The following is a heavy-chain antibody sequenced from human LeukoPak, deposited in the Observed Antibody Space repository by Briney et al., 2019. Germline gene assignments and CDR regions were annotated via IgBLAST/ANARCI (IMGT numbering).Heavy chain of an antibody. CDR1: GFTFSSYW. D-gene: IGHD1-26*01. J-gene: IGHJ4*02. CDR2: MKQDGSEI. Sequence: PGGSLRLSCEASGFTFSSYWMSWVRQAPGKGLEWVANMKQDGSEIYYVGSVRGRFTISRDNAKNSLYLQMYSLRAEDTAVYYCARRGSYSLFDYWGPGTLVTVSS. V-gene: IGHV3-7*01. CDR3: ARRGSYSLFDY.